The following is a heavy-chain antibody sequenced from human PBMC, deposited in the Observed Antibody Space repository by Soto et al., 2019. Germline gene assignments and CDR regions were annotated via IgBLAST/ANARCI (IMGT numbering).Heavy chain of an antibody. D-gene: IGHD3-9*01. CDR3: ARGITILNWFDP. V-gene: IGHV1-69*02. CDR1: GGTFSSYT. Sequence: QVQLVQSGADVKKPGSSVKVSCKASGGTFSSYTISWVRQAPGQGLEWMGRIIPILGIANYAQKFQGRVTITADKSTDTANMERSSLRSKDTAVYYWARGITILNWFDPWGQGTLVTVSS. J-gene: IGHJ5*02. CDR2: IIPILGIA.